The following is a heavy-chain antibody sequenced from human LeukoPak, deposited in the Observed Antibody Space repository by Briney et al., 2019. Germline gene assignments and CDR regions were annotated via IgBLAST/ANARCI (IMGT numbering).Heavy chain of an antibody. CDR2: FDPEDGET. CDR3: ATEGAAAPSYYYYGMDV. D-gene: IGHD2-15*01. CDR1: GYTLTGLS. V-gene: IGHV1-24*01. J-gene: IGHJ6*02. Sequence: GASVKVSCKVSGYTLTGLSMHWVRQAPGKGLEWMGGFDPEDGETIYAQKFQGRVTMTEDTSTDTAYMELSSLRSEDTAVYYCATEGAAAPSYYYYGMDVWGQGTTVTVSS.